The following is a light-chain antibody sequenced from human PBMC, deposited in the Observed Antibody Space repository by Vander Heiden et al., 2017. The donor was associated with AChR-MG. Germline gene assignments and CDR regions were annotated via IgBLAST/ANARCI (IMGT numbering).Light chain of an antibody. CDR3: QQYDSSRT. CDR1: QSVGSSS. V-gene: IGKV3-20*01. Sequence: SVLTQSPGTPSSSPGETATLSCSASQSVGSSSLAWYQQKPGQAPRLLIYGASSRATGVPDRFSGSGSGTDFTLTISRLEPEDFAVYYCQQYDSSRTFGQGTKVEIK. J-gene: IGKJ1*01. CDR2: GAS.